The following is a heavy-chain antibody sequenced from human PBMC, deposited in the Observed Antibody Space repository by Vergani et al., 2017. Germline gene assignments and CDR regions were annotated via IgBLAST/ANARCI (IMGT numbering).Heavy chain of an antibody. CDR1: GFTFSSYA. J-gene: IGHJ4*02. CDR2: ISGSGGST. Sequence: EVQLLESGGGLVQPGGSLRLSCAASGFTFSSYAMSWVRQAPGKGLGWVSAISGSGGSTYYADSVQGRFTISRDNSKNTLYLQMNSLGADDTAVYYCTNDLDGGNSGVYFDYWGQGTLVTVSS. CDR3: TNDLDGGNSGVYFDY. V-gene: IGHV3-23*01. D-gene: IGHD4-23*01.